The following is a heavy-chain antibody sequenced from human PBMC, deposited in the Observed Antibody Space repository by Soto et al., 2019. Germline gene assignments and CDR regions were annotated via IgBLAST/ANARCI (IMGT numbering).Heavy chain of an antibody. D-gene: IGHD2-2*02. CDR1: GYSFTSYW. Sequence: GESLKISCKGSGYSFTSYWIGWVRQMPGKGLEWMGIIYPGDSNTRYSPSFQGQVTISADKSVSTAYLQWSSLKASDTAMYYCAGQGYCSITACYTVDYWGQGTLVTVSS. CDR3: AGQGYCSITACYTVDY. V-gene: IGHV5-51*01. J-gene: IGHJ4*02. CDR2: IYPGDSNT.